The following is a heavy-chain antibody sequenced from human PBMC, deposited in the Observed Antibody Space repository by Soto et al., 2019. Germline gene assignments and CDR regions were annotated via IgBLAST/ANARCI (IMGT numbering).Heavy chain of an antibody. CDR2: ITGSGDKT. J-gene: IGHJ4*02. Sequence: EVQLLESGGNLLQPGGSLRLSWAASGFSLKNYPITWFRQAPGKGLEWVSGITGSGDKTYYADSVKGRFIISRDNSENTLYLQMNSLRAEDTALYYCARDCSSSSCSVWRYWGQGTQVTVSS. CDR1: GFSLKNYP. V-gene: IGHV3-23*01. CDR3: ARDCSSSSCSVWRY. D-gene: IGHD2-2*01.